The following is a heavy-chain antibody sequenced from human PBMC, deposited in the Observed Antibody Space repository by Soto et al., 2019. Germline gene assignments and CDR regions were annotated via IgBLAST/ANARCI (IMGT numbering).Heavy chain of an antibody. J-gene: IGHJ6*03. CDR1: GFTFDDYA. CDR3: AKGVGGYYYYMDV. Sequence: PGGSLRLSCAASGFTFDDYAMHWVRQAPGKGLEWVSGISWNSGSIGYADSVKGRFTISRDNAKNSLYLQMNSLRAEDTALYYCAKGVGGYYYYMDVWGKGTTVTVSS. V-gene: IGHV3-9*01. CDR2: ISWNSGSI.